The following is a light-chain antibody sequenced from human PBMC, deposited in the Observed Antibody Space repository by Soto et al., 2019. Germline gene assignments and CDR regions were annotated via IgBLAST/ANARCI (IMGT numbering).Light chain of an antibody. CDR3: SSYTSISPIHV. Sequence: SVLTPPSSLSVSPGKSLTISCTGTHSDVGGYNYVSWYQQHPGKAPELMIYEVSHRPSGVSNRFSGSKSDNTASLTISGLQAEDEADYYCSSYTSISPIHVFRTGTKVTVL. J-gene: IGLJ1*01. CDR1: HSDVGGYNY. CDR2: EVS. V-gene: IGLV2-14*01.